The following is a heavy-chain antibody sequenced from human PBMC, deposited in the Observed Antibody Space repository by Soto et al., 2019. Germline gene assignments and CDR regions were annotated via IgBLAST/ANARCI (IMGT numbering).Heavy chain of an antibody. J-gene: IGHJ6*03. CDR2: IYYSGST. CDR1: GGSISSYY. D-gene: IGHD4-4*01. CDR3: ARRATVTTENYYYYYMDV. V-gene: IGHV4-59*08. Sequence: SETLSLTCTVSGGSISSYYWSWIRQPPGKGLEWIGYIYYSGSTNYNPSLKSRVTISVDTSKNQFSLKLSSVTAADTAVYYCARRATVTTENYYYYYMDVWGKGTTVTVSS.